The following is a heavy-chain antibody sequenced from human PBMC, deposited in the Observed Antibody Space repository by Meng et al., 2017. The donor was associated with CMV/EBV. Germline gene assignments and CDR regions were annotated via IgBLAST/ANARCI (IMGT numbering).Heavy chain of an antibody. CDR1: GGSFSGYY. Sequence: QVQLQTGGAGLLKPSETLSLTCAVYGGSFSGYYWSWIRQPPGKGLEWIGEINHSGSTNYNPSLKSRVTISVDTSKNQFSLKLSSVTAADTAVYYCARVWDSGWDYWGQGTLVTVFS. J-gene: IGHJ4*02. CDR2: INHSGST. CDR3: ARVWDSGWDY. V-gene: IGHV4-34*01. D-gene: IGHD3-22*01.